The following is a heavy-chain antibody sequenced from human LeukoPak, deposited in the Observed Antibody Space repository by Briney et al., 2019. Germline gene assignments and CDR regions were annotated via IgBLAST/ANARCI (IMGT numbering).Heavy chain of an antibody. CDR2: INPNSGGT. CDR1: GYTFTGYY. D-gene: IGHD4-17*01. CDR3: ARPYGDYVGDYMDV. Sequence: ASVKVSCKASGYTFTGYYMHWVRQAPGQGLEWMGWINPNSGGTNYAQKFQGRVTMTRDTSISTAYMELSRLRSDDTAVYYCARPYGDYVGDYMDVWGKGTTVTISS. V-gene: IGHV1-2*02. J-gene: IGHJ6*03.